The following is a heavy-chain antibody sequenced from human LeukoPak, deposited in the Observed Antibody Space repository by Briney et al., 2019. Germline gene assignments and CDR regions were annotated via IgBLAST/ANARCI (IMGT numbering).Heavy chain of an antibody. CDR2: ISYNGVT. J-gene: IGHJ5*02. D-gene: IGHD1-1*01. V-gene: IGHV4-39*01. CDR3: ARRPCHTLDNGKWFDP. Sequence: SETLSLTCSVSGDSIRSNSFFWGWIRQPPGMGLEWIASISYNGVTYYNPFLSSRATVSVDTSKNQFSVRLISLTAADPAVYSCARRPCHTLDNGKWFDPWGPGTLVTVSS. CDR1: GDSIRSNSFF.